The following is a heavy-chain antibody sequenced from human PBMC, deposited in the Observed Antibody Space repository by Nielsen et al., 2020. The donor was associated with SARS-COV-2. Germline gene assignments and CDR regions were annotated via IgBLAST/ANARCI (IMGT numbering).Heavy chain of an antibody. Sequence: SETQSLTCAVYGGSFSGYYWSWIRQPPGKGLEWIGEINHSGSTNYNPSLKSRVTISVDTSKNQFSLKLSSVTAADTAVYYCARYYYDSSGYSRYFDYWGQGTLVTVSS. CDR3: ARYYYDSSGYSRYFDY. D-gene: IGHD3-22*01. CDR2: INHSGST. CDR1: GGSFSGYY. V-gene: IGHV4-34*01. J-gene: IGHJ4*02.